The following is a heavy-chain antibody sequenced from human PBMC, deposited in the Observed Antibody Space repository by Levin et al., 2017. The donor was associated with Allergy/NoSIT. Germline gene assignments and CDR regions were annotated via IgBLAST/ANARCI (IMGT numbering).Heavy chain of an antibody. CDR3: ARDLTGSGYSSGWHDY. Sequence: SVKVSCKASGGTFSSYAISWVRQAPGQGLEWMGGIIPIFGTANYAQKFQGRVTITADESTSTAYMELSSLRSEDTAVYYCARDLTGSGYSSGWHDYWGQGTLVTVSS. CDR2: IIPIFGTA. V-gene: IGHV1-69*13. D-gene: IGHD6-19*01. J-gene: IGHJ4*02. CDR1: GGTFSSYA.